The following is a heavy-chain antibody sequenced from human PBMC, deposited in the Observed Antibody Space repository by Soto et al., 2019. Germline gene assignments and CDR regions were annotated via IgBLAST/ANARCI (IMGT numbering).Heavy chain of an antibody. CDR1: GYNFGGYW. Sequence: GESLKISCKGSGYNFGGYWIGWVRQMPGKGLEWMGIIFPGDSDTRYSPSFQGQVTISADKSISTVYLQWRSLKASDTAIYFCARRISWYYFDSWGQGTPVTVSS. CDR2: IFPGDSDT. J-gene: IGHJ4*02. CDR3: ARRISWYYFDS. D-gene: IGHD1-1*01. V-gene: IGHV5-51*01.